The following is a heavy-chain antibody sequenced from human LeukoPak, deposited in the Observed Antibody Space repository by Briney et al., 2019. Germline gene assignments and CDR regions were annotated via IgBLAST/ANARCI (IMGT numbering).Heavy chain of an antibody. D-gene: IGHD2-21*01. Sequence: ASVKLSCKASGYTFTDYYMHWVRQAPGQGLEWLGWINPNSGGTNYAQKFQGWVTMTRDTSINTAYMELRTMSSDDTAVYYCARAYRRAYDDAFDIWGQGTIVTVSS. V-gene: IGHV1-2*04. J-gene: IGHJ3*02. CDR2: INPNSGGT. CDR1: GYTFTDYY. CDR3: ARAYRRAYDDAFDI.